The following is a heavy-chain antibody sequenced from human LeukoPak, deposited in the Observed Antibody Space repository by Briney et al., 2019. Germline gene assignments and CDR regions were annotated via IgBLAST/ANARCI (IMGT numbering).Heavy chain of an antibody. CDR3: ARDSPVANTYYYYYYMDV. Sequence: ASVKVSCKASGGTFSSYAISWVRQAPGQGLEWMGGIIPIFGTANYAQKFQGRVTITADKSTSTAYMELSSLRSEDTAVYYCARDSPVANTYYYYYYMDVWDKGTTVTVSS. J-gene: IGHJ6*03. CDR2: IIPIFGTA. D-gene: IGHD5-12*01. CDR1: GGTFSSYA. V-gene: IGHV1-69*06.